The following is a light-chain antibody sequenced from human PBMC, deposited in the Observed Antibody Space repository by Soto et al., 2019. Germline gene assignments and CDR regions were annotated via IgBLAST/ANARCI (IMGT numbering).Light chain of an antibody. V-gene: IGKV3-20*01. J-gene: IGKJ2*01. CDR3: QQDGSSMYT. CDR1: QSVSSSY. CDR2: GAS. Sequence: EIVLTQSPGTLSLSPGERATLSCRASQSVSSSYLACYQQKPGQAPRLLIYGASSRATGIPDRFSGSGSGTDFTLTISRLEPEDCAVYYCQQDGSSMYTFGQGTKLESK.